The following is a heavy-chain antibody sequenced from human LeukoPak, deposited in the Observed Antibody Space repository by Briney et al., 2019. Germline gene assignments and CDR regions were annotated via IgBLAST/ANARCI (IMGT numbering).Heavy chain of an antibody. J-gene: IGHJ4*02. CDR2: IYHSGST. Sequence: PSETLSLTCTVSGYSISSGYYWGWIRQPPGKGLEWIGSIYHSGSTYYNPSLKSRVTISVDTSKNQFSLKLSSVTAADTAVYYCARHGRYGSGSYYNRRPYYFDYWGQGTLVTVSS. D-gene: IGHD3-10*01. CDR3: ARHGRYGSGSYYNRRPYYFDY. CDR1: GYSISSGYY. V-gene: IGHV4-38-2*02.